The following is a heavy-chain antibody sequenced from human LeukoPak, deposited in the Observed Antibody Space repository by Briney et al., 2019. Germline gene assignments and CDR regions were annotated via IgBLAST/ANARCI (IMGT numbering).Heavy chain of an antibody. J-gene: IGHJ4*02. CDR1: GYSFNSYW. V-gene: IGHV5-51*01. CDR2: IYPGDSDT. CDR3: VRQPTGYYFDY. D-gene: IGHD3-9*01. Sequence: GESLKISCKGSGYSFNSYWIGWVRQVPGKGLEWMGVIYPGDSDTRYSPSFQGQVTFSVDKSISTAYLQWGSLKASDTARYFCVRQPTGYYFDYWGQGTLVTVSS.